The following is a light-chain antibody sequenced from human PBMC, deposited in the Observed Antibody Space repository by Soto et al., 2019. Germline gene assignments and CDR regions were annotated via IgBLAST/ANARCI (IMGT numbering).Light chain of an antibody. CDR3: AAWDDSLSGVV. Sequence: QSVLTQPPSASGTPGQTVTISCSGRFSNIGSNFIYWYQQLPGTAPKLLLYRNNERPSGVPDRFSASKSGTSASLAISGLRCEDEADYHCAAWDDSLSGVVFGGGTKLTVL. CDR1: FSNIGSNF. V-gene: IGLV1-47*01. CDR2: RNN. J-gene: IGLJ3*02.